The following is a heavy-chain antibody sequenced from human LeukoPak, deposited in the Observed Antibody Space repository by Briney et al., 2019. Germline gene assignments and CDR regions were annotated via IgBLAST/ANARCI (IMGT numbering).Heavy chain of an antibody. CDR2: ISAYNGNT. Sequence: SVKVSCKASGYTFTSYGISWVRQAPGQGLAWMGWISAYNGNTNYAQKLQGRVTMTTDTSTSTAYMELRSLRSDDTAVYYCASVLRYFDWPTRFDPWGQGTLVTVSS. J-gene: IGHJ5*02. CDR3: ASVLRYFDWPTRFDP. D-gene: IGHD3-9*01. V-gene: IGHV1-18*01. CDR1: GYTFTSYG.